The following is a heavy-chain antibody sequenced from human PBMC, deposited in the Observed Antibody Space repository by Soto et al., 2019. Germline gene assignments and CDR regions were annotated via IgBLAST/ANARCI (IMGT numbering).Heavy chain of an antibody. CDR2: IIPISGTA. J-gene: IGHJ6*02. V-gene: IGHV1-69*01. Sequence: QVQLVQSGAEVKKPGSSVKVSCKASGGTFSSYAISWVRQAPGQGLEWMGGIIPISGTANYAQKFQVRVTITADESTSTAYMELRSLRSKYTAVYYCARSQGSSTSLAIYYYYYYGMDVWCQGTKVTVSS. CDR1: GGTFSSYA. D-gene: IGHD2-2*01. CDR3: ARSQGSSTSLAIYYYYYYGMDV.